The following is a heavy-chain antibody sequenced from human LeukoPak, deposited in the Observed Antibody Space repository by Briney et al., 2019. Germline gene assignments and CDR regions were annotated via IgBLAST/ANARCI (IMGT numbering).Heavy chain of an antibody. D-gene: IGHD2-2*01. Sequence: ASVKVSCKVSGYTLTELSMHWVRQAPGKGLEWMGGFDPEDGRTIYAQRFQGRVTMTDDTSTDTAYMELSSLRSEDTAVYYCATKGYCTGSSCYLYNWFDPWGQGTLVTVSS. CDR1: GYTLTELS. V-gene: IGHV1-24*01. CDR3: ATKGYCTGSSCYLYNWFDP. J-gene: IGHJ5*02. CDR2: FDPEDGRT.